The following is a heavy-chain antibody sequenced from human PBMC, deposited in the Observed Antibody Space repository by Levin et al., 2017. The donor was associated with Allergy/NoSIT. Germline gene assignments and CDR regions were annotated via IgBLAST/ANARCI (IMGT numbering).Heavy chain of an antibody. D-gene: IGHD3-10*01. V-gene: IGHV5-51*01. CDR2: IYPGDSAT. J-gene: IGHJ4*02. Sequence: KPGESLKISCQASGYSFSTYWIGWVRQMPGKGLEWMGIIYPGDSATRYSPSFQGQVTISADKSISTAYLQWSSLKASDTAMYYCARRPQYGSVQNFDYWGQGTLVTVSS. CDR1: GYSFSTYW. CDR3: ARRPQYGSVQNFDY.